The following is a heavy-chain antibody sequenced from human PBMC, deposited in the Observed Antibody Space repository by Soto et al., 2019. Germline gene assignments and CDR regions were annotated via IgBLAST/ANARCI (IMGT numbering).Heavy chain of an antibody. J-gene: IGHJ5*02. V-gene: IGHV3-21*06. CDR1: RFTFSNYS. Sequence: GVSLRLSCTSSRFTFSNYSMNWVRQAPGKGLEWVSSISSSSSHTYYADSVKGRFTISRDNARRSLYLQMDSLRVDDTAVYYCAKSNWFDPWGQGTLVTGSS. CDR3: AKSNWFDP. CDR2: ISSSSSHT.